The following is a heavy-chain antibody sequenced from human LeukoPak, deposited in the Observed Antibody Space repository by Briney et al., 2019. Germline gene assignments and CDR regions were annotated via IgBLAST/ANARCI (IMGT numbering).Heavy chain of an antibody. J-gene: IGHJ6*02. V-gene: IGHV3-11*01. CDR1: GFTFSDYH. CDR3: ARAYCGGDCFSWDYYGMDV. D-gene: IGHD2-21*02. Sequence: GGSLRLSCAASGFTFSDYHMSWVRQAPGKGLEWISFISGSGNNIYYVDSVKGRFTISRDNAKNSLYLQMNSLRAEDTAVYYCARAYCGGDCFSWDYYGMDVWGQGTTVTVSS. CDR2: ISGSGNNI.